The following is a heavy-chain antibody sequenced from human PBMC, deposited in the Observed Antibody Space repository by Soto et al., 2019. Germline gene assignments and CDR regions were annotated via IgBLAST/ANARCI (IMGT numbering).Heavy chain of an antibody. CDR1: GGSFIGYY. Sequence: SETLSLTCAVYGGSFIGYYWSWIRQPPGKGLEWIGEINHSGSTNYNPSLKSRVTISVDTSKNQFSLKLSSVTAADTAVYYCARGRQLSIYDYMDVWGKGTTVTVSS. CDR3: ARGRQLSIYDYMDV. J-gene: IGHJ6*03. D-gene: IGHD1-1*01. CDR2: INHSGST. V-gene: IGHV4-34*01.